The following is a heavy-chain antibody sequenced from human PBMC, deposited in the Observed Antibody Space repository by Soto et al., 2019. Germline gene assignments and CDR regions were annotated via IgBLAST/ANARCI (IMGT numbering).Heavy chain of an antibody. CDR3: ASTFWPVRGWPNPYFDY. V-gene: IGHV3-11*01. CDR2: ISSSGSTI. D-gene: IGHD3-10*02. Sequence: GGSLRLSCAASGFTFSDYYMSWIRQAPGKGLEWVSYISSSGSTIYYADSVKGRFTISRDNAKNSLYLQMNSLRAEDTAVYYCASTFWPVRGWPNPYFDYWGQGTLVTVSS. CDR1: GFTFSDYY. J-gene: IGHJ4*02.